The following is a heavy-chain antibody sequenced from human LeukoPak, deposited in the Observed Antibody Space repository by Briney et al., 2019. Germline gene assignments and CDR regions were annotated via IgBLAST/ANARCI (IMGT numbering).Heavy chain of an antibody. D-gene: IGHD2-15*01. CDR3: ARLTALYYFDY. Sequence: SETLSLTCTVSGGSISSYYWSWIRQPPGKGLEWIGYIYYSGSTNYNPSLKSRVTISVDTSKNRFSLKLSSVTAADTAVYYCARLTALYYFDYWGQGTLVTVSS. V-gene: IGHV4-59*01. CDR1: GGSISSYY. J-gene: IGHJ4*02. CDR2: IYYSGST.